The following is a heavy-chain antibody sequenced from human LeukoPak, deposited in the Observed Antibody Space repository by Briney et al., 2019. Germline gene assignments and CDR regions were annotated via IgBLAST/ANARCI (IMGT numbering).Heavy chain of an antibody. Sequence: GGSLRLSCAASGFSFGSFAMSWVRQAPGKGLEWVSGIIGSGGTTFYADSVKGRFTISRDNSKNTLYLQMNSLRAEDTAVYYCAKAARGNIVKTECYFGYWGQGTLVTVSS. CDR1: GFSFGSFA. D-gene: IGHD3-10*01. CDR2: IIGSGGTT. CDR3: AKAARGNIVKTECYFGY. V-gene: IGHV3-23*01. J-gene: IGHJ4*02.